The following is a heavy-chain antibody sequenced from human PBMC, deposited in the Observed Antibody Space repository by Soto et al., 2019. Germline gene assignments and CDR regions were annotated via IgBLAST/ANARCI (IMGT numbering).Heavy chain of an antibody. D-gene: IGHD6-19*01. CDR3: AKGIAVAVPYYYGMDV. J-gene: IGHJ6*02. CDR2: ISNIGGSA. V-gene: IGHV3-23*01. CDR1: GFTFSNYA. Sequence: EVQLLESGGGLVQPGGSLRLSCAASGFTFSNYATSWVRQAPGKGLEWVSGISNIGGSAYYADSAKGRFTISRDNSKNTLYLQMSRLRAEDTAVYYCAKGIAVAVPYYYGMDVWGQGTTVTVSS.